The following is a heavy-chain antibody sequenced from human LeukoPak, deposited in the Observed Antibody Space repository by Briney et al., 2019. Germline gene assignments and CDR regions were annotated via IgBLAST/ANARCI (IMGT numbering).Heavy chain of an antibody. CDR1: GFTFSTYA. Sequence: GGSLRLSCAASGFTFSTYAMSWVRQAPGEGLEWVSGISSGGGSTYYADSVKGRFTISRDNSKNTLRLQMNSLRAEDTAVYYCAKGQMATISSRDAFDIWGPGTMVTVSS. CDR3: AKGQMATISSRDAFDI. D-gene: IGHD5-24*01. J-gene: IGHJ3*02. CDR2: ISSGGGST. V-gene: IGHV3-23*01.